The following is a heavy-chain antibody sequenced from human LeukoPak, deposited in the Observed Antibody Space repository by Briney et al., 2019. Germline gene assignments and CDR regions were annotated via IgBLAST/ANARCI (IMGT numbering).Heavy chain of an antibody. V-gene: IGHV3-23*01. CDR1: GFTFSSYA. J-gene: IGHJ4*02. Sequence: GGSLRLSCAASGFTFSSYAMSWVRQAPGKGLDWVSAISGSGGSTYYADSVKGRFTISRDNSKNTLYLQVNSLRAEDTAVYFCAKDVPAAYFDYWGQGTLVTVSS. CDR3: AKDVPAAYFDY. CDR2: ISGSGGST. D-gene: IGHD2-2*01.